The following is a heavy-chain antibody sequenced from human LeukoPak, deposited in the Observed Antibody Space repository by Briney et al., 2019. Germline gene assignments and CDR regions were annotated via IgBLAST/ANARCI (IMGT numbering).Heavy chain of an antibody. CDR2: ISWNTGTI. CDR3: AKDITSTVAGIHY. CDR1: GFTFDDYA. J-gene: IGHJ4*02. D-gene: IGHD6-19*01. V-gene: IGHV3-9*01. Sequence: GGSLRLSYAASGFTFDDYAMHWVRQAPGKGLEWVSGISWNTGTILYADSVKGRFTISRDNAKNSLYLQMNSLRAEDTALYYCAKDITSTVAGIHYWGQGTLVTVSS.